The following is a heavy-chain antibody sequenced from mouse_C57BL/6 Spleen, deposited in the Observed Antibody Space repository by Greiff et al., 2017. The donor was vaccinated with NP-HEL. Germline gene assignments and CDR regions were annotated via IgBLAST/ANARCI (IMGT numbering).Heavy chain of an antibody. J-gene: IGHJ4*01. CDR1: GFTFSDYG. CDR3: ARGGITTVPYAMDY. V-gene: IGHV5-17*01. Sequence: EVKLMESGGGLVKPGGSLKLSCAASGFTFSDYGMHWVRQAPEKGLEWVAYISSGSSTIYYADTVKGRFTISRDNAKNTRFLQMTSLRSEDTAMYYCARGGITTVPYAMDYWGQGTSVTVSS. CDR2: ISSGSSTI. D-gene: IGHD1-1*01.